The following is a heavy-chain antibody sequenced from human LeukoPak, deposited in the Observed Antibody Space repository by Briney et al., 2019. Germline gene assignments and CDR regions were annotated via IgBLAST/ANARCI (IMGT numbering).Heavy chain of an antibody. CDR3: ARALYDRAVGNQFDP. J-gene: IGHJ5*02. V-gene: IGHV4-30-4*01. CDR1: GGSISSGDYY. D-gene: IGHD3-22*01. Sequence: SETLSLTCTVSGGSISSGDYYWSWIRQPPGKGLEWIGYIYYSGSTYYNPSLKSRVTISVDTSKNQFSLKLSSVTAADTAVYYCARALYDRAVGNQFDPWGQGTLVTVSS. CDR2: IYYSGST.